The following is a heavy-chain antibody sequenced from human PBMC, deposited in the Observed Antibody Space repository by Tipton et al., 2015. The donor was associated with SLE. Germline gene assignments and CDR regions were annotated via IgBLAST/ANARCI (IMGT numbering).Heavy chain of an antibody. D-gene: IGHD6-13*01. CDR1: GGSIKNHY. CDR2: IYYSGGT. J-gene: IGHJ3*01. Sequence: TLSLTCIVSGGSIKNHYWSWIRQAPGMGLVWFGYIYYSGGTNYNPSLKNRVTMSVDTSKNQFSLRLSSVTAADTAVYYCARRIQSSSWSHGFDFWGQGTRVTVSS. CDR3: ARRIQSSSWSHGFDF. V-gene: IGHV4-59*11.